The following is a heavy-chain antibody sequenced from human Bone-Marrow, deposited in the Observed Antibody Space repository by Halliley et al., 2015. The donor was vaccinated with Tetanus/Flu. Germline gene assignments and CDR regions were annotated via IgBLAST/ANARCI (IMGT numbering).Heavy chain of an antibody. D-gene: IGHD2-2*01. J-gene: IGHJ6*02. CDR2: LGFNGGDT. Sequence: SLRLSCEASGFNFGTYAMTWVRQAPGKGLEWVSGLGFNGGDTYYADSVKGRFTISRDNTRNTLYLQINSLTVEDSAVYYCAKDRRSKGVYYYGLDVWGQGTMVTVSS. CDR3: AKDRRSKGVYYYGLDV. V-gene: IGHV3-23*01. CDR1: GFNFGTYA.